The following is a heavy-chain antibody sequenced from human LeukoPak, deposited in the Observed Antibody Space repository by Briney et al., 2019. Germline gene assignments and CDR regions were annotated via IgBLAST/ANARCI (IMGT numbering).Heavy chain of an antibody. Sequence: SETLSLTCTVSGGSSSSGAYYWGWIRQPPGKGLEWIGSIYYSGTTYYNPSLKSRVTISVDTSKNHFSLILSSVTAADTAVYYCARRFAVGRIFQPWGQGTLVTVSS. CDR3: ARRFAVGRIFQP. V-gene: IGHV4-39*02. J-gene: IGHJ1*01. D-gene: IGHD1-14*01. CDR2: IYYSGTT. CDR1: GGSSSSGAYY.